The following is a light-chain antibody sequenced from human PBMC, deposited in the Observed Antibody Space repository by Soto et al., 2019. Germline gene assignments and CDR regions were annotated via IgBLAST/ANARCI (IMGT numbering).Light chain of an antibody. CDR2: GAA. CDR3: QHYGDSRT. Sequence: ELVLTQSPGTLSLSPGERATLSCRASQSVSSSFLAWYQQKPGQAPRLLIYGAASRATGIPDRFSGSGSRTDFTLSISRLEPDDFALYYCQHYGDSRTFGQGTKVEIK. J-gene: IGKJ1*01. CDR1: QSVSSSF. V-gene: IGKV3-20*01.